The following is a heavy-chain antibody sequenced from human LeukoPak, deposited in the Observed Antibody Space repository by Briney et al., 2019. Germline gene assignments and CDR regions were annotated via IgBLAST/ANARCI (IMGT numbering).Heavy chain of an antibody. CDR3: AREGDSGYSSSWYYVQGCGMDV. Sequence: GGSLRLSCAASGFTFSSYGMHWVRQAPGKGLEWVAVISYDGSNKYYADSVKGRFTISRDNAKNSLYLQMNSLRAEDTAVYYCAREGDSGYSSSWYYVQGCGMDVWGQGTTVTVSS. V-gene: IGHV3-30*03. CDR2: ISYDGSNK. D-gene: IGHD6-13*01. J-gene: IGHJ6*02. CDR1: GFTFSSYG.